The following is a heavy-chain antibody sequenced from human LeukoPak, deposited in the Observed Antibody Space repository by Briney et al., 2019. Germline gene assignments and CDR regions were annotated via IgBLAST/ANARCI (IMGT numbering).Heavy chain of an antibody. D-gene: IGHD3-10*01. Sequence: SETLSLTCTVSGGSISRGGYYWSWIRQHPGKGLEWIGYIYYSGSTYYNPSLKSRVTISVDTSKNQFSLKLSSVTAADTAVYYCARVGRRRVTMVRGVIPYYFDYWGQGTLSPSPQ. V-gene: IGHV4-31*03. CDR3: ARVGRRRVTMVRGVIPYYFDY. CDR1: GGSISRGGYY. J-gene: IGHJ4*02. CDR2: IYYSGST.